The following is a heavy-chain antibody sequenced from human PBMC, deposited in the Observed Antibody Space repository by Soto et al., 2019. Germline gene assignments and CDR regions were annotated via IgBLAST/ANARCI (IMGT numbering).Heavy chain of an antibody. CDR1: GGTFSSYA. D-gene: IGHD4-17*01. CDR2: IIPIFGTA. V-gene: IGHV1-69*13. J-gene: IGHJ4*02. Sequence: SVKVSCKASGGTFSSYAISWVRQAPGQGLEWMGGIIPIFGTANYAQKFQGRVTITADESTSTAYMELSSLRSEDTAVYYCARGGHYYGGNSAPLFVYFDYWGQGTLVTVSS. CDR3: ARGGHYYGGNSAPLFVYFDY.